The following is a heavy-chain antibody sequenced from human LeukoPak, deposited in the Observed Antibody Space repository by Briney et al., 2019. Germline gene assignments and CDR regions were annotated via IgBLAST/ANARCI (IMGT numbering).Heavy chain of an antibody. D-gene: IGHD3-22*01. V-gene: IGHV4-39*01. CDR3: ARHRRYDSSGYSPGEFDY. CDR1: GGSISSSSYY. J-gene: IGHJ4*02. Sequence: SETLSLTCTVSGGSISSSSYYWGWIRQPPGKGLEWIGSIYYSGSTYYNPSLKSRVTISVDTSKNQFSLKLSSVTAADTAVYYCARHRRYDSSGYSPGEFDYWGQGTLVTVSS. CDR2: IYYSGST.